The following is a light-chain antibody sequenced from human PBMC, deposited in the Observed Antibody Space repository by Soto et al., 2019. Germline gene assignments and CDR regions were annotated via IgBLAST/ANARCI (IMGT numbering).Light chain of an antibody. Sequence: DIQMTQSPSTLSEFVGDTVTITCRASQNINRYLAWYQQKPGKAPKLLIYDSSTLERGVPSRFNGSGSATAFTLTISSLQPEDFAVYYCQQYNNWPPAFGQGTKV. CDR2: DSS. V-gene: IGKV1-5*01. CDR1: QNINRY. CDR3: QQYNNWPPA. J-gene: IGKJ1*01.